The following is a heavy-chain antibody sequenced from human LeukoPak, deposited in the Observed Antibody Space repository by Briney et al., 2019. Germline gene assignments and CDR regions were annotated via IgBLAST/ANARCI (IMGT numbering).Heavy chain of an antibody. CDR2: INPTGGST. CDR3: AGRAARRFDY. J-gene: IGHJ4*02. Sequence: ASVKVSCKASGYTFPSYFMHWVRQAPGQGLEWMGIINPTGGSTTYAQKFQGRVTMTRDTSTSTVYMELSSLRSDDTAVYYCAGRAARRFDYWGQGTLVTVSS. D-gene: IGHD6-6*01. CDR1: GYTFPSYF. V-gene: IGHV1-46*01.